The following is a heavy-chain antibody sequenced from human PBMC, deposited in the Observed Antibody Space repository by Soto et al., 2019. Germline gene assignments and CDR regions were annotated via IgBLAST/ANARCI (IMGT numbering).Heavy chain of an antibody. CDR1: GFTFSIYG. Sequence: QVQLVESGGGVVQPGRSLRLSCAASGFTFSIYGMHWVRQAPGKGLEWVALISYDGSTKFYADSVKGRFTISRDNSKSTVNLEMNSLSAEETAVYFCSNDAKKNHYYNHGMDVWGQGTTVTVSS. CDR3: SNDAKKNHYYNHGMDV. J-gene: IGHJ6*02. V-gene: IGHV3-30*18. CDR2: ISYDGSTK. D-gene: IGHD1-26*01.